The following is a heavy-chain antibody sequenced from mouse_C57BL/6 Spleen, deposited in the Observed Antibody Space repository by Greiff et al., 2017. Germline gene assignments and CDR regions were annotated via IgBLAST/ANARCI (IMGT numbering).Heavy chain of an antibody. D-gene: IGHD1-1*01. V-gene: IGHV1-63*01. CDR3: AREGLSGSRYFDY. CDR2: IYPGGGYT. CDR1: GYTFTNYW. Sequence: QVQLKQSGAELVRPGTSVKMSCKASGYTFTNYWIGWAKQRPGHGLEWIGDIYPGGGYTNYNEKFKGKATLTADKSSSTAYMQFSSLTSEDSAIYYCAREGLSGSRYFDYWGQGTTLTVSS. J-gene: IGHJ2*01.